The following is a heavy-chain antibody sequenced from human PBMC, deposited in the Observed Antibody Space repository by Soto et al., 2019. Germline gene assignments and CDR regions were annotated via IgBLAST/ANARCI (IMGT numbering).Heavy chain of an antibody. CDR1: GGSISSYY. CDR3: ARDKYYDSSCYSDAFDI. V-gene: IGHV4-59*01. J-gene: IGHJ3*02. Sequence: SETLSLTCTVSGGSISSYYWSWIRQHPGKGLEWIGYIYYSGSTNYNPSLKSRVAISVDTSKNQFSLKLSSVTAADTAVYYCARDKYYDSSCYSDAFDIWGQGTMVTVSS. CDR2: IYYSGST. D-gene: IGHD3-22*01.